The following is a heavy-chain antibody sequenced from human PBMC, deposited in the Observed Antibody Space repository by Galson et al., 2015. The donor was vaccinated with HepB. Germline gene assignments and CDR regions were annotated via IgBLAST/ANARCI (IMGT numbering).Heavy chain of an antibody. D-gene: IGHD3-10*01. CDR1: GGTFSSYA. Sequence: SVKVSCKASGGTFSSYAISWVRQAPGQGLEWMGRIIPILGIANYAQRFQGRVTITADKSTSTAYMELSSLRSEDTAVYYCARDDVYYGSGTNWFDPWGQGTLVTVSS. CDR2: IIPILGIA. V-gene: IGHV1-69*04. CDR3: ARDDVYYGSGTNWFDP. J-gene: IGHJ5*02.